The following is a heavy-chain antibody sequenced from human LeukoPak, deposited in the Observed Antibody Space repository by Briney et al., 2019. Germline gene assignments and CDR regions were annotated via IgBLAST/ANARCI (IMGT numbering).Heavy chain of an antibody. Sequence: GGSLRLSCAASGFTFSSYEMNWVRQAPGKGLEWVSYISSSGSTIYYADSVKGRFTISRDNSKNTLYLQMNSLRAEDTAVYYCARDRRDGYNVLDYWGQGTLVTVSS. CDR3: ARDRRDGYNVLDY. V-gene: IGHV3-48*03. CDR2: ISSSGSTI. CDR1: GFTFSSYE. J-gene: IGHJ4*02. D-gene: IGHD5-24*01.